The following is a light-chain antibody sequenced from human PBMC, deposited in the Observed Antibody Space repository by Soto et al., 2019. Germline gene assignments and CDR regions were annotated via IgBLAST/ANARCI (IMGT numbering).Light chain of an antibody. CDR1: QTISSW. CDR3: QHYNSYSEA. CDR2: KAS. V-gene: IGKV1-5*03. J-gene: IGKJ1*01. Sequence: IQMTQSPSTLSGSVGGRVSITCRASQTISSWLAWYQQKPGKAPKLLIYKASTLKSGVPSRVSGSGSGTEFTLTISSLQPDDFATYYCQHYNSYSEAFGQGTKVDI.